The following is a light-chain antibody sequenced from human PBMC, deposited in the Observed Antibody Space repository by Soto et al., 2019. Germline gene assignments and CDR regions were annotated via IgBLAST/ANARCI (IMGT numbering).Light chain of an antibody. Sequence: EIVLTQSPATLALSPGESATLSCRASQSVSSALVWYQQEPGQAPRLLIYGASSRATGIPDRFSGSGSGTDFTLTISRLEPEDFAVYYCQQYGSSPRTFGQGTKVDIK. V-gene: IGKV3-20*01. J-gene: IGKJ1*01. CDR2: GAS. CDR1: QSVSSA. CDR3: QQYGSSPRT.